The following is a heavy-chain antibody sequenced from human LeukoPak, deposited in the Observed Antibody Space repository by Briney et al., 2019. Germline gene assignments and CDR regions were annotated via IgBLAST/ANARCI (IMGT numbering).Heavy chain of an antibody. J-gene: IGHJ5*02. CDR1: GGTFSSYA. D-gene: IGHD1-26*01. CDR3: ASRRMHRGFSGSYFAWWFDP. V-gene: IGHV1-69*13. CDR2: IIPIFGTA. Sequence: SVKVSCKASGGTFSSYAISWVRQAPGQGLEWMGGIIPIFGTANYAQKFQGRVTITADESTSTAYMELSSLRPEDTAVYYCASRRMHRGFSGSYFAWWFDPWGQGTLVTVSS.